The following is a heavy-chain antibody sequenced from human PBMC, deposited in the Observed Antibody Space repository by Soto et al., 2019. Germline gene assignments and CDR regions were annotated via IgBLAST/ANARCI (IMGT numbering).Heavy chain of an antibody. Sequence: GKGLEWVSVIYSGGSTYYADSVKGRFTISRDNSKNTPYLPMNSLRAEDTAVSYFFFQAEYGIRDGLPVSAFRLNRSSDL. V-gene: IGHV3-66*01. CDR2: IYSGGST. CDR3: FFQAEYGIRDGLPVSAFRLNRSSDL. D-gene: IGHD2-21*01. J-gene: IGHJ2*01.